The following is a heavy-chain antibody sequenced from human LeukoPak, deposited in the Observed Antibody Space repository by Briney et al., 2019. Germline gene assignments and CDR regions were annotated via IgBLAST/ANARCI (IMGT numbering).Heavy chain of an antibody. CDR2: ISDVSTYI. J-gene: IGHJ4*02. Sequence: GGSLRLSCAASGFTFSTYSMNWVRQAPGKGLEWVSSISDVSTYIYYADSVKGRFTISRDNAKNSLYLQMNSLRDEDTAVYYCARGSGYSSSSFDYWGQGTLVTVSS. CDR1: GFTFSTYS. V-gene: IGHV3-21*01. CDR3: ARGSGYSSSSFDY. D-gene: IGHD6-6*01.